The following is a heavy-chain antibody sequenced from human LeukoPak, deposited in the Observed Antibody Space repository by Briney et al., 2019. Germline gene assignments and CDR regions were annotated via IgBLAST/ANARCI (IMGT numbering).Heavy chain of an antibody. Sequence: PGGSLRLPCAASGFTFSSYAMSWVRQAPGKGLEWVSAISGSGGSTYYADSVKGRFTISRDNSKNTLYLQMNSLRAEDTAVYYCAKDSFLRGTPWSWGQGTLVTVSS. V-gene: IGHV3-23*01. J-gene: IGHJ5*02. D-gene: IGHD3-10*01. CDR1: GFTFSSYA. CDR2: ISGSGGST. CDR3: AKDSFLRGTPWS.